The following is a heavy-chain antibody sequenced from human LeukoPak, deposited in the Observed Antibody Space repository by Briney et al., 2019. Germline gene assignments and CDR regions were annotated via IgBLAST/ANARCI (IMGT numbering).Heavy chain of an antibody. CDR3: ASRFCTSTSPTCPGDFDY. Sequence: ASVKVSCKASGYTFTAYYIHWVRQAPGQGLEWMGWINTNSGTTDYAQKFQGRVTMTRDASITTAYMQLARLRSDDTAVYYCASRFCTSTSPTCPGDFDYWGQGTLVTVSS. D-gene: IGHD2-2*01. V-gene: IGHV1-2*02. CDR1: GYTFTAYY. CDR2: INTNSGTT. J-gene: IGHJ4*02.